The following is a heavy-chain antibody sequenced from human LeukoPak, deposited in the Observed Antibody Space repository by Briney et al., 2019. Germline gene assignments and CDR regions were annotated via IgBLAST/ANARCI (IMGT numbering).Heavy chain of an antibody. V-gene: IGHV3-7*01. CDR2: INQDGSEK. CDR1: GFTFSSSW. CDR3: ARDRALYDSRRGYYYTEDDY. D-gene: IGHD3-22*01. Sequence: PGGSLRLSCAASGFTFSSSWMSWVRQTPGKGLEWVANINQDGSEKYSVDSVKGRFTISRDNAKSSLYLQMNSLRADDTAVYYCARDRALYDSRRGYYYTEDDYWGQGTLVTVSS. J-gene: IGHJ4*02.